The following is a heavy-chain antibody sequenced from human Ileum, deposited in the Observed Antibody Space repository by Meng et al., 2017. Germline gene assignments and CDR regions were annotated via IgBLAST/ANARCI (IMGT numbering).Heavy chain of an antibody. CDR2: ISHSGSA. D-gene: IGHD4-23*01. CDR1: SGSISSNTY. J-gene: IGHJ4*02. Sequence: QVQLQALGPGLVRPSGTLSLTCAVSSGSISSNTYWSWVRQPPGKGLEWIGQISHSGSAYYNPSLKSRVTMSVDKSKSQFSLMLTSVTAADTAIYYCARHGGYSQDFWGQGTLVTVSS. V-gene: IGHV4-4*02. CDR3: ARHGGYSQDF.